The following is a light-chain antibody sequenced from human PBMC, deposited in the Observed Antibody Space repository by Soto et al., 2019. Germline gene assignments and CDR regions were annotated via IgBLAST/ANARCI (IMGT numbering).Light chain of an antibody. Sequence: QSVLAQPASVSGSPGQSITISCTGTSSDGGAYNYVSWYHQHHPGKAPELIIYDVTDRPSGVSTRFSGSKSGNTASLTISGLQAEDEGDYYCSSYTTIKTVIFGGGTKVTVL. CDR2: DVT. CDR1: SSDGGAYNY. CDR3: SSYTTIKTVI. V-gene: IGLV2-14*01. J-gene: IGLJ2*01.